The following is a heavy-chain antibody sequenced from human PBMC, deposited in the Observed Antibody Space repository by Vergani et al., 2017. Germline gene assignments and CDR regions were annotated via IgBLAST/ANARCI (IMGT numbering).Heavy chain of an antibody. V-gene: IGHV3-66*01. CDR1: GFRFTTYY. CDR2: IKSDGRT. CDR3: ARSGYCAHGVCYMTYYYYMDV. J-gene: IGHJ6*03. Sequence: VELLESGGGLAQPGGSLRVSCSASGFRFTTYYMSWVRQAPGKGLEWVSVIKSDGRTSYAESVRGRFTISRDNSKNTLYLQMNNLRAADTAVYYCARSGYCAHGVCYMTYYYYMDVWGKGTAVTVSS. D-gene: IGHD2-8*01.